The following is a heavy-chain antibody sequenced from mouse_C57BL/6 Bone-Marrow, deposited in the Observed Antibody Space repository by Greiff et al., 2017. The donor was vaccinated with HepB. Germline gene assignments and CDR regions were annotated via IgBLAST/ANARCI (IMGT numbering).Heavy chain of an antibody. V-gene: IGHV1-81*01. CDR2: IYPRSGNT. CDR3: ARSDGTTVPFFDY. J-gene: IGHJ2*01. Sequence: VQLQQSGAELARPGASVKLSCKASGYTFTSYGISWVKQRTGQGLEWIGEIYPRSGNTYYNEKIKGKATLTADKSSSTAYMELRSLTSEDSAVYFCARSDGTTVPFFDYWGQGTTLTVSS. D-gene: IGHD1-1*01. CDR1: GYTFTSYG.